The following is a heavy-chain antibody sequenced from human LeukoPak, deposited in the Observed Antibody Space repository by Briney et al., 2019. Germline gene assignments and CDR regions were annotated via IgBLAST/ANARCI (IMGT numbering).Heavy chain of an antibody. CDR3: AKDWRRIVVVGPITRHGNYMDV. Sequence: GGSLRLSCTVSGFTVSNNSMSWVRQAPGKGLEWVSFIYSDNTHYSDSVKGRFTISRDNSKNTLYLQMNSLRPEDTAVYYCAKDWRRIVVVGPITRHGNYMDVWGKGTTVTISS. J-gene: IGHJ6*03. D-gene: IGHD2-15*01. CDR1: GFTVSNNS. V-gene: IGHV3-66*03. CDR2: IYSDNT.